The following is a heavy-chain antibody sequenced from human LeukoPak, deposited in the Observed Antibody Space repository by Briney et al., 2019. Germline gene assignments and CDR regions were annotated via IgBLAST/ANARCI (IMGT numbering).Heavy chain of an antibody. CDR1: GFTFSDSY. CDR3: ARDTAMVTGYYYYGMDV. CDR2: IRSSGSTI. D-gene: IGHD5-18*01. J-gene: IGHJ6*02. V-gene: IGHV3-11*01. Sequence: PGGSLRLSCAASGFTFSDSYMSWIRQAPGKGLEWVSYIRSSGSTIYYADSVKGRFTISRDNAKNSLYLQMNSLRAEDTAVYYCARDTAMVTGYYYYGMDVWGQGTTVTVSS.